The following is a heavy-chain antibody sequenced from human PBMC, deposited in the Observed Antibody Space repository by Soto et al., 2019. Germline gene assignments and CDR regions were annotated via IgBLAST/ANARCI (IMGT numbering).Heavy chain of an antibody. V-gene: IGHV4-59*01. J-gene: IGHJ6*03. CDR3: ARGIKDEIYYYYYYMDV. Sequence: SETLSLTCTVSGDSISSYYWSWIRQPPGKGLEWIGYIYYSGSTNYNPSLKSRITISVDTSKNQFSLKLSSVTAADTAVYYCARGIKDEIYYYYYYMDVWGRGTTVTVSS. CDR1: GDSISSYY. CDR2: IYYSGST. D-gene: IGHD2-15*01.